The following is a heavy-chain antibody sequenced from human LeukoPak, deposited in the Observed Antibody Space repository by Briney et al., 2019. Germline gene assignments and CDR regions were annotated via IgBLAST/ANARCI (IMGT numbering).Heavy chain of an antibody. Sequence: SETLSLTCAVYGGSFNGHYWTWVRQAPGKGLEWIGEIDYSGSSRYNPSLKSRLTISVDTSKNQFSLKLRSVTAADTAVYYCARDGCSGGSCYSAYFDYWGQGTLVTVSS. J-gene: IGHJ4*02. CDR1: GGSFNGHY. CDR3: ARDGCSGGSCYSAYFDY. CDR2: IDYSGSS. D-gene: IGHD2-15*01. V-gene: IGHV4-34*01.